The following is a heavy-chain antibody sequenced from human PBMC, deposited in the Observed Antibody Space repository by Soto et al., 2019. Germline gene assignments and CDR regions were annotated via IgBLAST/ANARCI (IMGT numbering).Heavy chain of an antibody. CDR2: IDTSGDT. CDR1: GFTISSYD. V-gene: IGHV3-13*01. D-gene: IGHD2-21*01. J-gene: IGHJ6*04. CDR3: ARVQVLGWGEQNPESHGMDV. Sequence: LRLSCAASGFTISSYDMHWVRQVTGKGLEWVSGIDTSGDTYYLGSVKGRFTISRENAKDSFYLQMNSLRAEDTGVYYCARVQVLGWGEQNPESHGMDVGGKGTT.